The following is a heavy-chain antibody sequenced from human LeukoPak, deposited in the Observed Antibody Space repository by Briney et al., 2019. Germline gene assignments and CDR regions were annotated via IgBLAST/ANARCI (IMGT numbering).Heavy chain of an antibody. Sequence: SGTLSLTCAVSGGSISSSDWWSWVRQPPGKGLEWIGEIYHSGSTNYNPSLKSRVTISVDKSKNQFSLKLSSVTAADTAVYYCARDVVAAAGSFDYWGQGTQVTVSS. CDR1: GGSISSSDW. CDR2: IYHSGST. J-gene: IGHJ4*02. V-gene: IGHV4-4*02. D-gene: IGHD6-13*01. CDR3: ARDVVAAAGSFDY.